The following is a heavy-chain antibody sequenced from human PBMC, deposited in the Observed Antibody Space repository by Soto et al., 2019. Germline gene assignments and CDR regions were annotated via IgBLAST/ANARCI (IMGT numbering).Heavy chain of an antibody. D-gene: IGHD1-26*01. J-gene: IGHJ4*02. Sequence: QVQLVQSGAEVKKPGSSVKVSCKASGGTFSSYAISWVRQAPGQGLEWLGGIIPIFGTANYAQKFQGRVTSTADESTSTAYMELSSLRSEDTAVYYCARDVGEGLSHSGSYYPLDYWGQGTLVTVSS. CDR1: GGTFSSYA. CDR2: IIPIFGTA. CDR3: ARDVGEGLSHSGSYYPLDY. V-gene: IGHV1-69*01.